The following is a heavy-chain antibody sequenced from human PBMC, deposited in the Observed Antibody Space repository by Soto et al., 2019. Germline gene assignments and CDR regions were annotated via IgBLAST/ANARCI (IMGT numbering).Heavy chain of an antibody. Sequence: RLSCVASEFTLSDYYMSWIRQAPGKGLEWVSYISDSGSTIYYADSVRGRFTISRDNAKKSLHLQMNSLRAEDTAVYYCARVNGWFDPWGQGTLVTVSS. CDR3: ARVNGWFDP. J-gene: IGHJ5*02. CDR1: EFTLSDYY. V-gene: IGHV3-11*01. CDR2: ISDSGSTI.